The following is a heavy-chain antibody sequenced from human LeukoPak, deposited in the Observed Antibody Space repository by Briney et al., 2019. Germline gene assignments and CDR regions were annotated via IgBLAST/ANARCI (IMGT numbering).Heavy chain of an antibody. V-gene: IGHV3-48*04. D-gene: IGHD3-22*01. CDR3: ARGLAHYYDSSGYPSRLDY. Sequence: GGSLRLSCEVSGFPFTLYNMNWVRQAPGKGLEWLSYISSSTNTIYYADSVKGRFTISRDNAKNSLYLQMNGLGAEDTAVYYCARGLAHYYDSSGYPSRLDYWGQGTLVTVSS. CDR2: ISSSTNTI. J-gene: IGHJ4*02. CDR1: GFPFTLYN.